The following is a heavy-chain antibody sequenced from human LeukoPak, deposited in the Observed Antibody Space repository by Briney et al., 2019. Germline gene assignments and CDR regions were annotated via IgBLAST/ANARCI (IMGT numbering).Heavy chain of an antibody. J-gene: IGHJ4*02. V-gene: IGHV1-2*02. D-gene: IGHD3-9*01. CDR1: GYTFTGYY. CDR2: INPNSGGT. CDR3: ARGTYDILTGYPVLYYFDY. Sequence: ASVKVSCKASGYTFTGYYMHWVRQAPGQGLEWMGWINPNSGGTNYAQKFQGRVTMTRDTSISTAYMELSSLRSEDTAVYYCARGTYDILTGYPVLYYFDYWGQGTLVTVSS.